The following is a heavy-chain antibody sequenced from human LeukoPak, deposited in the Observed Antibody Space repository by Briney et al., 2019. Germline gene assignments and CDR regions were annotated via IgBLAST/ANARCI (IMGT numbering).Heavy chain of an antibody. V-gene: IGHV1-69*05. J-gene: IGHJ1*01. CDR3: AITRDIVVVVAAPNFQH. CDR1: GGTFSSYA. Sequence: SVKVSCKASGGTFSSYAISWVRQAPGQGLEWMGRIIPIFGTANYAQKFQGRVTITTDESTSTAYMELSSLRSEDTAVYYCAITRDIVVVVAAPNFQHWGQGILVTVSS. CDR2: IIPIFGTA. D-gene: IGHD2-15*01.